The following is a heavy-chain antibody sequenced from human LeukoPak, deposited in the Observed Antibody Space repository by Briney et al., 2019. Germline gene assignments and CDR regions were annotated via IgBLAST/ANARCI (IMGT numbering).Heavy chain of an antibody. CDR2: IYHSGST. V-gene: IGHV4-4*02. J-gene: IGHJ4*02. CDR3: AAGSSSDPYFDY. D-gene: IGHD6-25*01. Sequence: SETLSLTCAVSGGSISSSNWWSWVRQPPGKGLEWIGEIYHSGSTNYNPSLKSRVTISVDTSKNQFSLKLSSVTAADTAVYYCAAGSSSDPYFDYWGQGTLVTVSS. CDR1: GGSISSSNW.